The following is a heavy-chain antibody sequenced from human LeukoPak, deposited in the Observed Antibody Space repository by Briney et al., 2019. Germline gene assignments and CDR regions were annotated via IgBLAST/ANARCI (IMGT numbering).Heavy chain of an antibody. Sequence: SVKVSCKASGGTFSSYAISWVRQAPGQGLEWMGGIIPIFGTANYAQKFQGRVTITADESTSTAYMELSSLRSEDTAVYYCASSSAYCGGDCYRFDYWGQGILVTVSS. CDR1: GGTFSSYA. D-gene: IGHD2-21*02. CDR2: IIPIFGTA. CDR3: ASSSAYCGGDCYRFDY. V-gene: IGHV1-69*01. J-gene: IGHJ4*02.